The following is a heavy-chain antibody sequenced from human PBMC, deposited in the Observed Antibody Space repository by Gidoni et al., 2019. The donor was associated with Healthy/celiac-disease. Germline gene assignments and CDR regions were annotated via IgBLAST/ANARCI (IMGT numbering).Heavy chain of an antibody. CDR2: ISSSSSTI. D-gene: IGHD3-10*01. CDR3: ARDAGAAFDI. Sequence: EVQLVESGGGLVQPGGSLRLSCAASGFTFSSYSMNWVRQAPGKGLEWVSYISSSSSTIYYADSVKGRFTISRDNAKNSLYLQMNSLRAEDTALYYCARDAGAAFDIWGQGTMVTVSS. CDR1: GFTFSSYS. V-gene: IGHV3-48*01. J-gene: IGHJ3*02.